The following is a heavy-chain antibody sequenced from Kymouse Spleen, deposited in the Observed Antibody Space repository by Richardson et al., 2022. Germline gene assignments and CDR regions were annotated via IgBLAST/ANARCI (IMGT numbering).Heavy chain of an antibody. CDR1: GFTFSNAW. D-gene: IGHD3-10*01. V-gene: IGHV3-15*01. Sequence: EVQLVESGGGLVKPGGSLRLSCAASGFTFSNAWMSWVRQAPGKGLEWVGRIKSKTDGGTTDYAAPVKGRFTISRDDSKNTLYLQMNSLKTEDTAVYYCTTPMVRGVTPDYWGQGTLVTVSS. J-gene: IGHJ4*02. CDR2: IKSKTDGGTT. CDR3: TTPMVRGVTPDY.